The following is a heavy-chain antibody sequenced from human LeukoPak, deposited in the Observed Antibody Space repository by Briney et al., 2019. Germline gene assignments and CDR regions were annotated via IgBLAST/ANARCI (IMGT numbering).Heavy chain of an antibody. CDR2: IGTAGDT. V-gene: IGHV3-13*01. D-gene: IGHD1-26*01. J-gene: IGHJ6*02. Sequence: GGSLRLSCAASGFTFSSYDMHWVRQATGKGLEWVSAIGTAGDTCYPGSVKGRFTISRENAKNSLYLQMNSLRAGDTAVYYCARDLRLTSGSYFSYYYGMDVWGQGTTVTVSS. CDR3: ARDLRLTSGSYFSYYYGMDV. CDR1: GFTFSSYD.